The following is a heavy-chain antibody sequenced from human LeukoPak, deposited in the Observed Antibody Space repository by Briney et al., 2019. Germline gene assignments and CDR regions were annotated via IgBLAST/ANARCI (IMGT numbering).Heavy chain of an antibody. D-gene: IGHD5-24*01. Sequence: GGSLRLSCAASGFTFSSYAMSWVRQAPGKGLEGVSAISGSGGSTYYADSVKGRFAISRDNSKNTLYLQMNSLRAEDTAVYYCARDNGHRGRAFDIWGQGTMVTVSS. CDR1: GFTFSSYA. V-gene: IGHV3-23*01. CDR3: ARDNGHRGRAFDI. J-gene: IGHJ3*02. CDR2: ISGSGGST.